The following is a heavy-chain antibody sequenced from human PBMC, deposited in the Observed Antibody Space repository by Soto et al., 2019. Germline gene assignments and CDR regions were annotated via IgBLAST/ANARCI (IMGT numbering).Heavy chain of an antibody. CDR3: ARGGYYDSSGSRNYYYYGMNV. V-gene: IGHV1-18*04. Sequence: QAQLVQSEAEVKKPGASVKVSCKASGYTFTSYGINWVRQAPGQGLEWLGWISAYDGNTKYAQSVQGRVSLTTDTSTKTAYMELRSLRSDDTAMYYCARGGYYDSSGSRNYYYYGMNVWGQGPTVSVSS. D-gene: IGHD3-22*01. CDR1: GYTFTSYG. J-gene: IGHJ6*02. CDR2: ISAYDGNT.